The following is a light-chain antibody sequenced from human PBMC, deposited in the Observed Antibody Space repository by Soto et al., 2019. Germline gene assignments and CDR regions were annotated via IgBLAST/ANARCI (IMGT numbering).Light chain of an antibody. CDR1: RDDIGAYDY. V-gene: IGLV2-14*01. Sequence: QSVLTQPASVSGSPGQSITISCAGTRDDIGAYDYVSWYQQHPGNAPKLLVYEVTNRPSGVSDRFSGSKSGNTASLTISGLQAEGETDYYCNAYTNSSAVVFGGGTKVTVL. J-gene: IGLJ2*01. CDR3: NAYTNSSAVV. CDR2: EVT.